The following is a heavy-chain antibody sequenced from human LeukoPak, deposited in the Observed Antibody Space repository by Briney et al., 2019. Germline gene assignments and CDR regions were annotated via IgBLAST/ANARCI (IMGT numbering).Heavy chain of an antibody. CDR2: ISSSSSYI. J-gene: IGHJ4*02. D-gene: IGHD3-3*01. Sequence: GGSLRLSCAASGFTFSTYSMNWVRQAPGKGLEWVSSISSSSSYIYYADSVKGRFTISRDNAKNSLYLEMNSLRVEDTAVYYCASRFSWDPPYWGQGTLVTVSS. V-gene: IGHV3-21*01. CDR3: ASRFSWDPPY. CDR1: GFTFSTYS.